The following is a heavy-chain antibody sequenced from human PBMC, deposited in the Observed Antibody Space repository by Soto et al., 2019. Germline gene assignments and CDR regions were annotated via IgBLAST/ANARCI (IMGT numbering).Heavy chain of an antibody. J-gene: IGHJ4*02. V-gene: IGHV5-10-1*01. CDR3: ASNYLLPSAMPGNA. CDR2: INPSDSYT. D-gene: IGHD2-2*01. Sequence: GESLKISCKGSGYSFSSYWISWVRQMPGKGLQWMGRINPSDSYTNYSPSFQGHVTFSADKSISTAYLQWSSLKASDTAMYFCASNYLLPSAMPGNAWGQGTLVTVSS. CDR1: GYSFSSYW.